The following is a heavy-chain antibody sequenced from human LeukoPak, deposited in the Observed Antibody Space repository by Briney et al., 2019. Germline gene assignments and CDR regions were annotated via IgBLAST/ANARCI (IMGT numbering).Heavy chain of an antibody. D-gene: IGHD4-11*01. V-gene: IGHV1-3*01. CDR1: GYTFTSYA. CDR3: ATDLAYSNYVGLGRDY. J-gene: IGHJ4*02. CDR2: INAGNGNT. Sequence: RRASVKVSCKASGYTFTSYAMHWVRQAPGQRLEWMGWINAGNGNTKYSQKFQGRVTIARDTSASTAYMELSSLRSEDTAVYYCATDLAYSNYVGLGRDYWGQGTLVTVSS.